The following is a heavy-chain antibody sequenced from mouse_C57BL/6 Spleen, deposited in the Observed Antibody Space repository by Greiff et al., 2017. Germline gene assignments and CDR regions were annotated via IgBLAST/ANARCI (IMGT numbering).Heavy chain of an antibody. CDR3: SCHDGYYSWFAY. Sequence: EVMLVESGGGLVKPGGSLKLSCAASGFTFSSYTMSWVRQTPEKRLEWVATISGGGGNTYYPDSVKGRFTISRANATNTLYLQMSSLRSEDTALYYCSCHDGYYSWFAYWGQGTLVTVSA. CDR2: ISGGGGNT. V-gene: IGHV5-9*01. CDR1: GFTFSSYT. D-gene: IGHD2-3*01. J-gene: IGHJ3*01.